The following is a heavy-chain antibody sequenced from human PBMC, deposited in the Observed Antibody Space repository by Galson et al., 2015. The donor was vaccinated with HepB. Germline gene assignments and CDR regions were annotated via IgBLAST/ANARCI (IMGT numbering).Heavy chain of an antibody. Sequence: SVKVSCKASGYTFTSYGISWVRQAPGQGLEWMGWISAYNGNTNYAQKLQGRVTMTTDTSTSTAYMELRSLRSDDTAVYYCARDICGGDCYFAFDIWGQGTMVTVSS. CDR3: ARDICGGDCYFAFDI. CDR1: GYTFTSYG. CDR2: ISAYNGNT. J-gene: IGHJ3*02. V-gene: IGHV1-18*01. D-gene: IGHD2-21*02.